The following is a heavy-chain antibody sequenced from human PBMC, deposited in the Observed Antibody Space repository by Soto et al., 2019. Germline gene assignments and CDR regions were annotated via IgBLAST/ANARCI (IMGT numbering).Heavy chain of an antibody. D-gene: IGHD3-3*01. CDR2: ISAYNGNT. J-gene: IGHJ5*02. CDR1: GYTFTSYG. V-gene: IGHV1-18*01. Sequence: ASVKVSCKASGYTFTSYGISWVRQAPGQGLGWMGWISAYNGNTNYAQKLQGRVTMTTDTSTSTAYMELRSLRSDDTAVYYCARVGYDFWSGTNWFDPWGQGTLVTVSS. CDR3: ARVGYDFWSGTNWFDP.